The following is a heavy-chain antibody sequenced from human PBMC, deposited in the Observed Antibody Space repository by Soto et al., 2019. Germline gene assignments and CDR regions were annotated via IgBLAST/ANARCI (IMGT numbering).Heavy chain of an antibody. CDR1: GGSISSYY. V-gene: IGHV4-59*01. CDR2: IYYSGST. Sequence: QVQLQESGPGLVKPSETLSLTCTVSGGSISSYYWSWIRQPPGKGLEWLGYIYYSGSTNYNPSLTRRVTLSVDTAKNQFSLELGAVTAADTAVYSCASGSDGDCYYYMGVWGKGTTVTVSS. J-gene: IGHJ6*03. CDR3: ASGSDGDCYYYMGV. D-gene: IGHD5-12*01.